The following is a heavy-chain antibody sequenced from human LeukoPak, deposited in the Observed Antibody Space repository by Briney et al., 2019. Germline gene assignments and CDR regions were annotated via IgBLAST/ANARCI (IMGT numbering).Heavy chain of an antibody. D-gene: IGHD6-13*01. CDR3: ARESTAGYNSSWYGFRN. V-gene: IGHV3-7*01. J-gene: IGHJ1*01. Sequence: GGSLRLSCAASGFTFSNALMSWVRQAPGKGLEWVANINQDGSEKYYVDSVKGRFTISRDNAKNSLFLQMGSLRVEDTAVYYCARESTAGYNSSWYGFRNWGQGTLVSVSS. CDR1: GFTFSNAL. CDR2: INQDGSEK.